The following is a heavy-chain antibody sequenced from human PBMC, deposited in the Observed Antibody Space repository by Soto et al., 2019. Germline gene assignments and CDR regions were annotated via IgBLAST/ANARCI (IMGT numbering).Heavy chain of an antibody. J-gene: IGHJ3*02. V-gene: IGHV3-23*01. CDR1: GFTFSSYA. Sequence: GGSLRLSFAASGFTFSSYAMSLVRQAPGKGLKWVTASSGSGGSTYYADSVKSRFTISRDNSKNTLNLQMNSLRAEDTAVYYCAKHVAVAGHDAFDIWGQGTMVTVSS. CDR3: AKHVAVAGHDAFDI. D-gene: IGHD6-19*01. CDR2: SSGSGGST.